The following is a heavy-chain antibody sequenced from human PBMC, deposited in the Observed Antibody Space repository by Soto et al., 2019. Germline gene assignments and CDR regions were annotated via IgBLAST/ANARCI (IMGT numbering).Heavy chain of an antibody. V-gene: IGHV3-74*01. CDR1: GFTFSYYW. D-gene: IGHD1-26*01. Sequence: EVQLVESGGGLVQPGESLRLSCAASGFTFSYYWMHWVRQAPGKGLVWVSRIHSDGSSTTYADSVKGRFTISRDNARNTVYLQMNSLRVEDTAVYYCARGDRGAFDIWGQGTVVTASS. CDR2: IHSDGSST. CDR3: ARGDRGAFDI. J-gene: IGHJ3*02.